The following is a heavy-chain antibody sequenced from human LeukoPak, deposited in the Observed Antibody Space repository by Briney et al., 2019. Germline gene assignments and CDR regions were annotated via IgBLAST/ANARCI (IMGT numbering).Heavy chain of an antibody. Sequence: SETLSLTCTASGGSISSSSYYWGWIRQPPGKGLEWIGSIYYSGSTYYNPSLKSRVTISVDTSKNQFSLKLSPVTAADTAVYYCARPYYSDAFDIWGQGTMVTVSS. CDR1: GGSISSSSYY. CDR3: ARPYYSDAFDI. J-gene: IGHJ3*02. CDR2: IYYSGST. D-gene: IGHD3-10*01. V-gene: IGHV4-39*01.